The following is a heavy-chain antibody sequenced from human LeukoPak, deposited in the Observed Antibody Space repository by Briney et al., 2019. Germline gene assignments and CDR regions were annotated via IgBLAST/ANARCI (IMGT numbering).Heavy chain of an antibody. CDR3: ASNCGGDCYGQMVY. J-gene: IGHJ4*02. D-gene: IGHD2-21*02. V-gene: IGHV4-39*07. CDR2: IYYSGST. CDR1: GGSISSSSYY. Sequence: SETLSLTCTVSGGSISSSSYYWGWIRQPPGKGLEWIGSIYYSGSTYYNPSLKSRVTISVDTSKNQFSLKLSSVTAADTAVYYCASNCGGDCYGQMVYWGQGTLVTVSS.